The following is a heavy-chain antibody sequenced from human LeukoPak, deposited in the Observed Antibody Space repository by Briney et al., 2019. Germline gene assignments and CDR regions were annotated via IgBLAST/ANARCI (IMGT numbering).Heavy chain of an antibody. D-gene: IGHD2-15*01. CDR1: GYRFTSYW. J-gene: IGHJ4*02. CDR3: ARAAYCSGGSCYSGGGYY. Sequence: GESLKISFKGSGYRFTSYWIGWVRQMPGKGLEWMGIIYPGDSDTRYSPSFQGQVTISADKSISTAYLQWSSLKASDTAMYYCARAAYCSGGSCYSGGGYYWGQGTLVTVSS. CDR2: IYPGDSDT. V-gene: IGHV5-51*01.